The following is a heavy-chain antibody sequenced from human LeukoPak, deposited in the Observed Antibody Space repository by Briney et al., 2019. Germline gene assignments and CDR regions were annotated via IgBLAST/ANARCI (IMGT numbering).Heavy chain of an antibody. CDR1: GYTFTGYY. Sequence: GASVKVSCKASGYTFTGYYMHWVRQAPGQGLEWMGRINPNSGGTNYAQKFQGRVTMTRDTSISTAHMELSRLRSDDTAVYYCARGTGYSYGHAIDYWGQGTLVTVSS. V-gene: IGHV1-2*06. D-gene: IGHD5-18*01. J-gene: IGHJ4*02. CDR2: INPNSGGT. CDR3: ARGTGYSYGHAIDY.